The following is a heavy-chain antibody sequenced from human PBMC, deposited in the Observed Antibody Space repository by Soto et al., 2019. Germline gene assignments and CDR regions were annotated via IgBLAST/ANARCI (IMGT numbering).Heavy chain of an antibody. J-gene: IGHJ4*02. D-gene: IGHD5-18*01. CDR1: GFSLSDYW. CDR3: ARGANGYYYFDY. CDR2: ITSDGSST. Sequence: EVQLVESGGGLVQPGGSLRLSCAASGFSLSDYWMHWVRQAPGEGLVWLSRITSDGSSTNYADSVKGRFTISRDNAKNTLYLQVNSLRGEDTAVYYCARGANGYYYFDYWGQGTLVTVSS. V-gene: IGHV3-74*01.